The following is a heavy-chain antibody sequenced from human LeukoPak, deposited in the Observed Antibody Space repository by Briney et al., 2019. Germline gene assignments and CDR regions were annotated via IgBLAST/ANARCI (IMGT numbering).Heavy chain of an antibody. D-gene: IGHD5-12*01. CDR1: GGSISSYY. V-gene: IGHV4-59*01. J-gene: IGHJ5*02. CDR3: ARGYSGYDFNWFDP. Sequence: SETLSLTCTVSGGSISSYYWSWIRQPPGKGLEWIGYIYYSGSTNYKPSVKSRVTISVDTSKNQFSLKLSSVTAADTAVYYCARGYSGYDFNWFDPWGQGTLVTVSS. CDR2: IYYSGST.